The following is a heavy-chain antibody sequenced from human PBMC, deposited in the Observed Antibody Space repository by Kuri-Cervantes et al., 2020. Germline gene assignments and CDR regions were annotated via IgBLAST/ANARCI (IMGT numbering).Heavy chain of an antibody. CDR3: ARGGAGRWELLRHAFDI. Sequence: SVKVSCKASGGTFSSYAISWVRQAPGQGLEWMGGIIPIFGTANYAQKFQGRVTITADESTSTAYMELGSLRSEDTAVYYCARGGAGRWELLRHAFDIWGQGTMVTVSS. CDR1: GGTFSSYA. CDR2: IIPIFGTA. J-gene: IGHJ3*02. D-gene: IGHD1-26*01. V-gene: IGHV1-69*13.